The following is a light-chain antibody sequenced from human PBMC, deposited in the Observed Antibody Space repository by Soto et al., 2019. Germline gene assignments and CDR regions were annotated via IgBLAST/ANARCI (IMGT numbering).Light chain of an antibody. CDR3: AAWDDSLNEYV. CDR2: GNN. J-gene: IGLJ1*01. CDR1: SSNIGRNS. Sequence: QSVLTQAPSVSGTPGQRVTITCSGSSSNIGRNSVNWYQHLPGTAPKLLTHGNNHRPSGVPDRFSGSKSGTSASLAISGLQPEDEADYCCAAWDDSLNEYVFGDGIKLTVL. V-gene: IGLV1-44*01.